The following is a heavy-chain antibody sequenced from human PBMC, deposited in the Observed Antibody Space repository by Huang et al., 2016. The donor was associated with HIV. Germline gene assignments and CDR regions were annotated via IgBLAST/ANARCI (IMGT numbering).Heavy chain of an antibody. CDR2: IYWDNEE. CDR1: GFSLTSSGVA. CDR3: VHRLRYGKWYVDY. D-gene: IGHD6-13*01. V-gene: IGHV2-5*02. J-gene: IGHJ4*02. Sequence: QITLKESGPTLVKPTQTLTLTCTFSGFSLTSSGVAVGWIRPPPGKALEWLALIYWDNEERFSPSLKTRLTITKDTPKNEVVLTMTSMDPVDTATYYCVHRLRYGKWYVDYWGQGVLVTVSS.